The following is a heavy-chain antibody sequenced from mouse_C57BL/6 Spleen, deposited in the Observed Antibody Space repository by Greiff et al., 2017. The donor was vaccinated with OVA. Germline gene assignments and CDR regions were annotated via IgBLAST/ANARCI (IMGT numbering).Heavy chain of an antibody. CDR2: ISSGGDYI. CDR3: TRDGTFDY. D-gene: IGHD2-3*01. V-gene: IGHV5-9-1*02. J-gene: IGHJ2*01. CDR1: GFTFSSYA. Sequence: EVKLMESGEGLVKPGGSLKLSCAASGFTFSSYAMSWVRQTPEKRLEWVAYISSGGDYIYYADTVTVRFTISRDNARNTLYLQMSSLKSEDTAMYYCTRDGTFDYWGQGTTLTVSS.